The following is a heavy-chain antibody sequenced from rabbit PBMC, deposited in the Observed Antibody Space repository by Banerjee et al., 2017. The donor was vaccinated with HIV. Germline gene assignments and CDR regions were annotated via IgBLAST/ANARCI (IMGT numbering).Heavy chain of an antibody. V-gene: IGHV1S45*01. CDR3: ARGDTGSSRSPFNL. Sequence: QEQLEESGGDLVKPEGSLTLTCTASGFSFSSGYDMCWVRQAPGKGLEWIACINTGSGGAYYASWAKGRFTISKTSSTTVMLQMTSLTAADTATYFCARGDTGSSRSPFNLWGPGTLVTVS. CDR1: GFSFSSGYD. CDR2: INTGSGGA. D-gene: IGHD1-1*01. J-gene: IGHJ4*01.